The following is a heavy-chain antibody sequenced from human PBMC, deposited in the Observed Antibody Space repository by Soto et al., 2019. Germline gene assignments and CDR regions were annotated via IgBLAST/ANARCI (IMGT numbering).Heavy chain of an antibody. CDR2: IKFDGGIT. V-gene: IGHV3-74*01. Sequence: EVQLVESGGGLVQPGGSLRLSCVASGFTFSDYWMHWVRQAPGKGLVWVSRIKFDGGITSHADSVKGRFTISRDNARNTVHLQMNSLRAGDTGVYSCAREIRNYSGVDVWGQGTTVTVPS. CDR3: AREIRNYSGVDV. J-gene: IGHJ6*02. CDR1: GFTFSDYW.